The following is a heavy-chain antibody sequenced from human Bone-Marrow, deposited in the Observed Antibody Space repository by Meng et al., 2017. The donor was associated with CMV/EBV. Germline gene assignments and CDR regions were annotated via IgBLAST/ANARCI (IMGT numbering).Heavy chain of an antibody. V-gene: IGHV3-30*19. CDR3: ARGYPQGIVGMDV. Sequence: GGSLRLSCAASGFTFSSYGMHWVRQAPGKGLEWVAVISYDGSNKYYADSVKGRFTISRDNSKNTLYLQMNSLRAEDTAVYYCARGYPQGIVGMDVWGQGTTVTVSS. CDR1: GFTFSSYG. J-gene: IGHJ6*02. D-gene: IGHD1-26*01. CDR2: ISYDGSNK.